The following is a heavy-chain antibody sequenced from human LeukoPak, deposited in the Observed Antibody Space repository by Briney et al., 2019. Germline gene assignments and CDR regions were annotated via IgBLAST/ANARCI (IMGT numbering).Heavy chain of an antibody. CDR2: INPNSGGT. D-gene: IGHD1-26*01. CDR1: GYTFTGYY. Sequence: ASVKVSCKASGYTFTGYYMHWVRQAPGQGLEWMGWINPNSGGTNYAQKFQGRVTMTRDTSISTAYMELSRLRSDDTAVYYCAKDYEPLVGVHRWSDWFDPWGQGTLVTVSS. V-gene: IGHV1-2*02. CDR3: AKDYEPLVGVHRWSDWFDP. J-gene: IGHJ5*02.